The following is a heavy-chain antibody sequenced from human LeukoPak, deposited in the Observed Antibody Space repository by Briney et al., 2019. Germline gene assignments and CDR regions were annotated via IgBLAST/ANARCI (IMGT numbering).Heavy chain of an antibody. CDR3: ARATTAYCTGGICPNFDY. CDR2: IYYSGST. V-gene: IGHV4-59*01. CDR1: GASITSYY. D-gene: IGHD2-8*02. J-gene: IGHJ4*02. Sequence: PSETPSLTCTVSGASITSYYWSWIRQPPGKGLEWIGYIYYSGSTNYNPSLKSRVTISVDTSKNQFSLKLSSVTAADTAVYYCARATTAYCTGGICPNFDYWGQGALVTVSS.